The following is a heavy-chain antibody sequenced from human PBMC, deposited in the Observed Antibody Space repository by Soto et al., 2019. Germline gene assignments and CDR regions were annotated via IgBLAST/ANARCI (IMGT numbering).Heavy chain of an antibody. CDR2: IYYTGST. CDR1: GGSISSYF. CDR3: ANLNWYFDL. Sequence: QVQLQESGPGLVKPSETLSLTCTVSGGSISSYFWSWIRQPPGKGLEWIGYIYYTGSTNYNPSLKSRVTISVDTSKNQFSLQLSSVTAADTAVYYCANLNWYFDLWGRGTLVTVSS. V-gene: IGHV4-59*01. J-gene: IGHJ2*01.